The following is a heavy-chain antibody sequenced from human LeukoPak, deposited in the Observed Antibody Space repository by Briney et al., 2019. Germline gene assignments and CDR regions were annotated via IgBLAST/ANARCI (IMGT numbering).Heavy chain of an antibody. CDR2: INPNSGGT. J-gene: IGHJ6*03. CDR3: ARVGDYGDYYYYYMDV. CDR1: GYTFTSYG. V-gene: IGHV1-2*02. D-gene: IGHD4-17*01. Sequence: ASVKVSCKASGYTFTSYGISWVRQAPGQGLEWMGWINPNSGGTNYAQKFQGRVTMTRDTSISTAYMELSRLRSDDTAVYYCARVGDYGDYYYYYMDVWGKGTTVTVSS.